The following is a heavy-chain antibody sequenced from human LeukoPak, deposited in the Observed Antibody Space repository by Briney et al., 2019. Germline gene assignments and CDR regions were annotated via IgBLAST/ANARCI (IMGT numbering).Heavy chain of an antibody. CDR2: ISSSSSYI. V-gene: IGHV3-21*01. CDR3: ASSSSWYGWFDP. J-gene: IGHJ5*02. CDR1: GFTFSSYS. Sequence: GGSLRLSCAASGFTFSSYSMNWVRQAPGKGLECVSSISSSSSYIYYADSVKGRFTISRDNAKNSLYLQMNSLRAEDTAVYYCASSSSWYGWFDPWGQGTLVTVSS. D-gene: IGHD6-13*01.